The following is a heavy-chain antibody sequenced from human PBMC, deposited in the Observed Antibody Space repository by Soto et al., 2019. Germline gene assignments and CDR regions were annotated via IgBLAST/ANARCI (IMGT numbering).Heavy chain of an antibody. J-gene: IGHJ6*02. D-gene: IGHD2-2*01. CDR3: ARGRNYCSSTSCYSVPYYYYGMDV. CDR1: GDSVSSNSAA. CDR2: TYYRSKWYN. V-gene: IGHV6-1*01. Sequence: KQSQTLSLPCAISGDSVSSNSAAWNWIRQSPSRGLEWLGRTYYRSKWYNDYAVSVKSRITINPETSKNQFSLQLKYVTPEDTAVYYCARGRNYCSSTSCYSVPYYYYGMDVWGQGTTVTVSS.